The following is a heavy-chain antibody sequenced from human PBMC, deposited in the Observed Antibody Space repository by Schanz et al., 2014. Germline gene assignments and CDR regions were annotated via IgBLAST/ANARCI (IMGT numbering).Heavy chain of an antibody. J-gene: IGHJ4*02. CDR1: GFTFRRYG. Sequence: EVQLVESGGGLIHPGGSLRLSCVASGFTFRRYGMSWVRQAPGKGLEWVSVIAGDGGGPNYVDSVKGRFTISRDNSDNTLYLQMNNLRAEDTAVYYCARGSGTFDSWGQGTLVTVSS. CDR3: ARGSGTFDS. V-gene: IGHV3-23*04. D-gene: IGHD3-3*01. CDR2: IAGDGGGP.